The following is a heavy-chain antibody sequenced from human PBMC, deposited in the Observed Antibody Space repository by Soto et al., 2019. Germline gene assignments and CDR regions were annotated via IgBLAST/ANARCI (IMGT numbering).Heavy chain of an antibody. CDR2: ISSSSSYI. V-gene: IGHV3-21*01. CDR1: GFTFSSYS. Sequence: GGSLRLSCAASGFTFSSYSMNWVRQAPGKGLEWDSSISSSSSYIYYADSVKGRFTISRDNAKNSLYLQMNSVRAEDTAVYYCARVYSSSWYSFDYWGQGTLVTVSS. D-gene: IGHD6-13*01. CDR3: ARVYSSSWYSFDY. J-gene: IGHJ4*02.